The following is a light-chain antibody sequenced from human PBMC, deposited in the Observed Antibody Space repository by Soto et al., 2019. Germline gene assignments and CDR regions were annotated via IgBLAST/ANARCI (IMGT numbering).Light chain of an antibody. V-gene: IGKV1-27*01. CDR1: QVITNF. Sequence: DIQMTQSPSALSASVGDRFTITCRGTQVITNFLAWYQQKPGRVPRLLIYSASTLQSGVPSRFSGSGYGTEFTLTISSLQPEDVATYYCQKYNSDQLTFGGGTKVDIK. CDR3: QKYNSDQLT. CDR2: SAS. J-gene: IGKJ4*01.